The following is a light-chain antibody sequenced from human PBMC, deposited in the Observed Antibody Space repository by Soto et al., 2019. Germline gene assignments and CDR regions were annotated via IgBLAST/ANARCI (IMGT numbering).Light chain of an antibody. Sequence: QSVLTQPPSVSGAPGQKVTISCTRSSSNIGAAYDVHWYQHLPGTAPKLLINGNNNRPSGVLDRLSGSKSAASASPPITGGQEDDEEAYYYHPSDSSRSSGVFGGGTKLTVL. CDR1: SSNIGAAYD. J-gene: IGLJ3*02. CDR3: HPSDSSRSSGV. V-gene: IGLV1-40*01. CDR2: GNN.